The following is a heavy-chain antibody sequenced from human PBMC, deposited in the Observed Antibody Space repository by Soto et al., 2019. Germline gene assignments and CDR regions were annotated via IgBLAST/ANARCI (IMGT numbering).Heavy chain of an antibody. CDR3: ARIRHPTVLLPPPGGH. J-gene: IGHJ4*02. Sequence: GGSLRLSCAASGFTFNSYAMHWVRQAPGKGLEWVAVISYDGSNKYYADTVEGRFTISRDNSKNTLFLQMNSLRAEDTAMFYCARIRHPTVLLPPPGGHWGQGTLVTVSS. CDR2: ISYDGSNK. D-gene: IGHD2-15*01. CDR1: GFTFNSYA. V-gene: IGHV3-30-3*01.